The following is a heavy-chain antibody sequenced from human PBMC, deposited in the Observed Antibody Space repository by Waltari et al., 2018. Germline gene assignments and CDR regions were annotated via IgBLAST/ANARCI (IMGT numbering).Heavy chain of an antibody. Sequence: QLQLQESGPGLVKPSETLSLTCTVSVGSISSSSYSWGWIRQPPGKGLEWIGSIYYSGSTYYNPSLKSRVTISVDTSKNQFSLKLSSVTAADTAVYYCARQVPATAAGFDPWGQGTLVTVSS. CDR1: VGSISSSSYS. V-gene: IGHV4-39*01. CDR2: IYYSGST. J-gene: IGHJ5*02. D-gene: IGHD2-2*01. CDR3: ARQVPATAAGFDP.